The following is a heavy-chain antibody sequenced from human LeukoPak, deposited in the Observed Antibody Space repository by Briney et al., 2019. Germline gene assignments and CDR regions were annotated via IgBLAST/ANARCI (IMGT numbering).Heavy chain of an antibody. Sequence: PSETLSLTCTASGGSISSGDYYWSWIRQPPGKGLEWIGYIYYSGSTYYNPSLKSRVTISVDASKNQFSLKLSSVTAADTAVYYCARGRRGYSGYDFQDYWGQGTLVTVSS. CDR3: ARGRRGYSGYDFQDY. V-gene: IGHV4-30-4*01. J-gene: IGHJ4*02. D-gene: IGHD5-12*01. CDR1: GGSISSGDYY. CDR2: IYYSGST.